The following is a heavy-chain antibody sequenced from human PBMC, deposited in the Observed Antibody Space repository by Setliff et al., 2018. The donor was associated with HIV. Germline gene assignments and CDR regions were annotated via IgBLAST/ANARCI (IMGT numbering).Heavy chain of an antibody. CDR2: ISSSSGTI. Sequence: PGGSLRLSCAASGFTFGDYSVNWVRQAPGKGLEWVSYISSSSGTIYYADSVKGRFTSSRDNAKMYLHMNSLRAEDTAVYYCAKDPISWELRPTYFDDWGQGTLVTVSS. D-gene: IGHD1-7*01. V-gene: IGHV3-48*01. CDR3: AKDPISWELRPTYFDD. J-gene: IGHJ4*02. CDR1: GFTFGDYS.